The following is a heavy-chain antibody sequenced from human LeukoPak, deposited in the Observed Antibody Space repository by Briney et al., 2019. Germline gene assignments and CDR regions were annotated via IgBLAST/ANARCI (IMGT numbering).Heavy chain of an antibody. J-gene: IGHJ4*02. Sequence: PSETLSLTCVVYGGSVNGFYWSWIRQPPGKGLEWIGETTHSGVSSYNPSLKGRVTISVDTSKNQFSLKLRSVTAADTAVYYCARGIYNDYYFDYWGQGTLVTVSS. CDR1: GGSVNGFY. D-gene: IGHD5-24*01. CDR3: ARGIYNDYYFDY. CDR2: TTHSGVS. V-gene: IGHV4-34*01.